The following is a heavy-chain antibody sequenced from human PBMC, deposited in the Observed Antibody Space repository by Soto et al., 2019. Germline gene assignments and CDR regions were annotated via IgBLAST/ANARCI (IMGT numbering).Heavy chain of an antibody. D-gene: IGHD4-4*01. J-gene: IGHJ4*02. CDR1: GGSISSYY. Sequence: SETLSLTCTVSGGSISSYYWSWIRQPPGKGLEWIGYIYYSGSTNYNPSLKSRVTISVDTSKNQFSLKLSSVTAADTAVYYCACLPCSNYGPGCFDHWGQATLVT. CDR2: IYYSGST. V-gene: IGHV4-59*01. CDR3: ACLPCSNYGPGCFDH.